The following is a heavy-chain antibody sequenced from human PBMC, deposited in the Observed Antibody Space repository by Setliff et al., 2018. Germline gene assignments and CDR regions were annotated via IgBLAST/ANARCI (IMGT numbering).Heavy chain of an antibody. CDR1: GYTFTSYY. Sequence: ASVKVSCKASGYTFTSYYMHWVRQAPGQGLEWMGIINPSGGSTSYAQKFQGRATMTRDTSTSTAYMELSSLRSEDTAVYYFARDNYYGSGSYIYYYYMDVWGKGTTVTVSS. D-gene: IGHD3-10*01. CDR3: ARDNYYGSGSYIYYYYMDV. CDR2: INPSGGST. V-gene: IGHV1-46*01. J-gene: IGHJ6*03.